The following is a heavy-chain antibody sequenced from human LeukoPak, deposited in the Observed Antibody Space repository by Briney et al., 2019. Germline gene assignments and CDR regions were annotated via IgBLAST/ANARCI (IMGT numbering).Heavy chain of an antibody. V-gene: IGHV4-39*01. CDR1: GGSISSSSYY. D-gene: IGHD6-6*01. Sequence: PSETLSLTCTVSGGSISSSSYYWGWIRQPPGKGLEWIGSIYYSGSTYYNPSLKSRVTISVDTSKNQFSLKLSSVTAADTAVYYCARGRARVGWFDPWGQGTLVTVSS. J-gene: IGHJ5*02. CDR2: IYYSGST. CDR3: ARGRARVGWFDP.